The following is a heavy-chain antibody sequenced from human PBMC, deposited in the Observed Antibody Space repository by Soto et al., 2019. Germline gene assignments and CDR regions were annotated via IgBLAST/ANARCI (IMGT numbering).Heavy chain of an antibody. CDR1: GGSVSSSY. J-gene: IGHJ3*02. D-gene: IGHD2-2*01. V-gene: IGHV4-59*02. Sequence: PSETLSLTCTVSGGSVSSSYWTWIRQPPGKGLEWIGYLYKSGSTNYNPSLKGRVTISVDTSKNQFSLRLSSVTAADTAVYYCAKKYCTSTSCNDAFDIWGQGTMVT. CDR3: AKKYCTSTSCNDAFDI. CDR2: LYKSGST.